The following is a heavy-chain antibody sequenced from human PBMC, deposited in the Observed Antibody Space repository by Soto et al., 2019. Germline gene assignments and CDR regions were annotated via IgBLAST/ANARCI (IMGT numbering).Heavy chain of an antibody. D-gene: IGHD5-12*01. CDR3: ARGSWDDVSGHYYMDV. CDR2: TYYKSKWFN. CDR1: GDSVSSNSAG. Sequence: QVPLQLSGPGLMKPSQTLSLTCAISGDSVSSNSAGWNWVRPTPSRGLEWLGRTYYKSKWFNNYAVSVKSRITINPDTSQNQFSLQLDSVTPEDTAVYYCARGSWDDVSGHYYMDVWGKGTTVTVSS. V-gene: IGHV6-1*01. J-gene: IGHJ6*03.